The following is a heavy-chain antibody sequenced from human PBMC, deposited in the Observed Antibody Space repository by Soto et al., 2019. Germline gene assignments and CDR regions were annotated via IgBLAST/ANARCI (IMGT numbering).Heavy chain of an antibody. CDR3: VSVCIGVSCTPDY. CDR2: IIPILGIA. Sequence: QVQLVQSGAEVKKPGSSVKVSCKASGGTFSSYTISWVRQAPGQGLEWMGRIIPILGIANYAQKFQGRVTITADKATSPAYMELCSLRSEDTAVYYCVSVCIGVSCTPDYWGKGTLVTVSS. D-gene: IGHD2-15*01. CDR1: GGTFSSYT. J-gene: IGHJ4*02. V-gene: IGHV1-69*02.